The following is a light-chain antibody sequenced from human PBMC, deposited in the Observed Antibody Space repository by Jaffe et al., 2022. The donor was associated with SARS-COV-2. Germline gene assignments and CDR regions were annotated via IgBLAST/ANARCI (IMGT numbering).Light chain of an antibody. CDR2: QVT. CDR1: SRDVGSYNL. Sequence: QSALTQPAAVSGSPGQSITISCTGSSRDVGSYNLVSWYQQHPGKAPKLIIYQVTKRPSGVSNRFSASKSGNTASLTISGLQAEDEADYYCCSYAGSTINVLFGEGTKLTVV. CDR3: CSYAGSTINVL. V-gene: IGLV2-23*02. J-gene: IGLJ2*01.